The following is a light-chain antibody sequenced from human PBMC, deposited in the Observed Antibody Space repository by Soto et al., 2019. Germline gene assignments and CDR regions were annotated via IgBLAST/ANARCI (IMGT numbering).Light chain of an antibody. J-gene: IGKJ1*01. CDR1: QSVTSNY. Sequence: EIVLTQSPCTLSLSPGERATLPCGASQSVTSNYLAWYQQKPGQAPRLLIFGASIRVTGIPDRFIGSGSGTDFTLTISRLEPEDFAVYYCQHYVTSLTTFGQGTKVDIK. V-gene: IGKV3-20*01. CDR2: GAS. CDR3: QHYVTSLTT.